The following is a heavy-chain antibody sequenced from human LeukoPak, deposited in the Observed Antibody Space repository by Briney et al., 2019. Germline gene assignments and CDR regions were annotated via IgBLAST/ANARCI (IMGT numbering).Heavy chain of an antibody. Sequence: GGSLRLSCVASGFTFNNYWMHWVRQAPGKGLMWVSRINSDGSSTTYADSVKGRFTISRDNAKKSLYLQMTSLTAEDTAVYYCARDRGAYCGGDCYLGFDYWGRGTLVTVSS. V-gene: IGHV3-74*01. CDR2: INSDGSST. D-gene: IGHD2-21*02. CDR1: GFTFNNYW. CDR3: ARDRGAYCGGDCYLGFDY. J-gene: IGHJ4*01.